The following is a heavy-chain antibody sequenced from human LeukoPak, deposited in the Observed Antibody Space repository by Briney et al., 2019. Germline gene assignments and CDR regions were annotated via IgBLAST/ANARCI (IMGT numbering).Heavy chain of an antibody. V-gene: IGHV1-46*01. CDR1: RYTFTSYY. CDR3: AMDSAWLPLKFDY. CDR2: INPSGGST. J-gene: IGHJ4*02. D-gene: IGHD5-24*01. Sequence: ASVKVSCKASRYTFTSYYMHWVRQAPGQGLEWMGIINPSGGSTSYAQKFQGRVTMTRDTSTSTVYMELSSLRSEDTAVYYCAMDSAWLPLKFDYWGPGTLVAVST.